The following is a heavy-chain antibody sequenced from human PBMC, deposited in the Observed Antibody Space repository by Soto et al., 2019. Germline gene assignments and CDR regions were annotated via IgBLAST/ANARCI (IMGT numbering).Heavy chain of an antibody. CDR2: VYHGVTA. CDR3: AKWFDSGGYATPL. CDR1: GFSINNAYY. V-gene: IGHV4-38-2*01. J-gene: IGHJ4*02. D-gene: IGHD3-22*01. Sequence: SETLSLTCAVSGFSINNAYYWGWIRQPPGKGLDWIGTVYHGVTAFYNPSLKSRTSISVDSSKNQFSLNLTSVTAADTAVYYCAKWFDSGGYATPLWGQGALVTVSS.